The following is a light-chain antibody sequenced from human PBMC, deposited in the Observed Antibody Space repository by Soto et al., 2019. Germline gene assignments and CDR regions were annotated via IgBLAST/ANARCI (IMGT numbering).Light chain of an antibody. Sequence: ESVLTQSPGTLSLSPWERATLSCRASQSVSSNHLAWYQQKPGRAPRLLIYGASNRATGIPDRFSGSGSGTDFTLTISRLEPEDSAVYYCQQYGSSPTWTFGQGTKVDIK. V-gene: IGKV3-20*01. J-gene: IGKJ1*01. CDR2: GAS. CDR3: QQYGSSPTWT. CDR1: QSVSSNH.